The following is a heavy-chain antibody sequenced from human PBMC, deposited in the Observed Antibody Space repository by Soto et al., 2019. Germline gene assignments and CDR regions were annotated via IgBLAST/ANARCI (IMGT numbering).Heavy chain of an antibody. V-gene: IGHV4-31*03. Sequence: SETLSLTCTVSGGSISSGGYYWSWIRQHPGKGLEWIGYIYYSGSTYYNPSLKSRVTISVDTSKNQFSLKLSSVTAADTAVYYCAREQIIGYYERLFADCGQGTLVTVAS. CDR1: GGSISSGGYY. J-gene: IGHJ1*01. CDR2: IYYSGST. CDR3: AREQIIGYYERLFAD. D-gene: IGHD3-22*01.